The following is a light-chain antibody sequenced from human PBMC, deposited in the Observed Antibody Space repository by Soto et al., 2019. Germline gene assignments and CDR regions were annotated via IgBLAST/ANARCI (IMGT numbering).Light chain of an antibody. Sequence: DIQMTQSPSTLSASVGDRVTITCRASQSISSWLAWYQQKPGKAPKLLIYQASTLETGVPSRFSGSGSGTEFTLPIAGLQPDDFATYYCQHYNSYPLTFGGGTKVDIK. J-gene: IGKJ4*01. CDR3: QHYNSYPLT. CDR1: QSISSW. V-gene: IGKV1-5*03. CDR2: QAS.